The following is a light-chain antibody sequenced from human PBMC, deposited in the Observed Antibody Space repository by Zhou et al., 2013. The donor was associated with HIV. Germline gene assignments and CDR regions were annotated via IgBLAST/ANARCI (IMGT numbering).Light chain of an antibody. Sequence: DIQMTQSPSSLPASIGDRVTITCQASEDINNRLNWYQQKSGKAPNLLIYEASHLQTGVPSRFSGSGSGTHYSLIISSLRPEDFATYFCQAYHDDMNTFGQGTKVEI. CDR1: EDINNR. J-gene: IGKJ2*01. V-gene: IGKV1-33*01. CDR2: EAS. CDR3: QAYHDDMNT.